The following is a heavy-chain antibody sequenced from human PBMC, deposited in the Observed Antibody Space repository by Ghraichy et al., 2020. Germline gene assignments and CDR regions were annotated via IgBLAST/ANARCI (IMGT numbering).Heavy chain of an antibody. CDR3: AKATRRGTIFGSSDY. Sequence: GGSLRLSCAASGFTFSSYAMSWVRQAPGKGLEWVSAISGSGGSTYYADSVKGRFTISRDNSKNTLYLQMNSLRAEDTAVYYCAKATRRGTIFGSSDYWGQGTLVTVSS. CDR1: GFTFSSYA. V-gene: IGHV3-23*01. D-gene: IGHD3-3*01. J-gene: IGHJ4*02. CDR2: ISGSGGST.